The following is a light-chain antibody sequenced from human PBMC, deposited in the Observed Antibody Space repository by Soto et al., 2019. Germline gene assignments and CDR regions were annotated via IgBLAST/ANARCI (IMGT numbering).Light chain of an antibody. J-gene: IGKJ1*01. V-gene: IGKV3-15*01. CDR1: QSVSVL. Sequence: EIVMTQSPATLSVSPWERATLSCSAGQSVSVLLAWYQQKPGQAPRLLIHGATTRATGIPARFSGSGSGTEFTLTICSLQSEDFRVYYCQQYNNLPRTFGQ. CDR2: GAT. CDR3: QQYNNLPRT.